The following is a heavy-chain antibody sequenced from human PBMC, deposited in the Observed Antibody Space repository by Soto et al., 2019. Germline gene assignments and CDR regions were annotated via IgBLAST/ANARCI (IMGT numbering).Heavy chain of an antibody. CDR2: IWYDGLNK. CDR3: ARDRLWGTEVAPAALDP. D-gene: IGHD3-16*01. V-gene: IGHV3-33*01. J-gene: IGHJ5*02. Sequence: QVQLVESGGGVVQPGMSLTLSCAASGFTFTAYGMHWIRQAPGKGLEWVAVIWYDGLNKFYADSVKGRFTISRDNSRNTLSLQMNNLRADDTAIYYCARDRLWGTEVAPAALDPWGQGNLVTVSS. CDR1: GFTFTAYG.